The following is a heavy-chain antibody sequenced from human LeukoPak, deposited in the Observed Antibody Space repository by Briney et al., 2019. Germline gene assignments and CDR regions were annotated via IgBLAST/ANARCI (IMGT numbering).Heavy chain of an antibody. CDR3: ATGAPSGSYDSYGMDV. Sequence: GGSLRLSCAASGFTFSRYAMSWVRQAPGQGLEWVSSISSSSSYIYYADSVKGRFTISRDNAKNSLYLQMNSLRAEDTAVYYCATGAPSGSYDSYGMDVWGQGTTVTVSS. CDR1: GFTFSRYA. J-gene: IGHJ6*02. D-gene: IGHD1-26*01. CDR2: ISSSSSYI. V-gene: IGHV3-21*01.